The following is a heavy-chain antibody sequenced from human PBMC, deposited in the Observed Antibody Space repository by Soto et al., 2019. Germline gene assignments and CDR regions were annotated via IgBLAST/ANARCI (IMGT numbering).Heavy chain of an antibody. J-gene: IGHJ4*02. V-gene: IGHV3-30*03. Sequence: GGSLRLSCAASGFTFSDYYMDWVRQAPGKGPEWVAVISYDGNNEYYADSVEGRFSISRDNSQNTLYIQMNSLRAEDTAVFYFARHDIVATISGSPSSLDYWGQGTLVTVSS. CDR1: GFTFSDYY. D-gene: IGHD5-12*01. CDR3: ARHDIVATISGSPSSLDY. CDR2: ISYDGNNE.